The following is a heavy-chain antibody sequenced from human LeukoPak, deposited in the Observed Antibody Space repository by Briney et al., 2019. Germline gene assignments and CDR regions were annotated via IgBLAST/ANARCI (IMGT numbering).Heavy chain of an antibody. CDR1: GGSISSSGYY. CDR3: ARRQWLGNFDY. D-gene: IGHD6-19*01. V-gene: IGHV4-39*01. CDR2: IYYSGST. J-gene: IGHJ4*02. Sequence: SETLSLTCTVSGGSISSSGYYWGWIRQPPGKGLEWIGSIYYSGSTYYNPSLKSRVTISVDTSKNQFSLKLSSVTAADTAVYYCARRQWLGNFDYWGQGTLVTVSS.